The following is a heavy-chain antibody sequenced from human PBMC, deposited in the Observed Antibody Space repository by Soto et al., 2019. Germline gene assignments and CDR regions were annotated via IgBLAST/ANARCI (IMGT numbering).Heavy chain of an antibody. CDR3: ARPYVSSRMDV. J-gene: IGHJ6*02. CDR1: RFTLSDHY. V-gene: IGHV3-72*01. CDR2: SRKKANSYTT. D-gene: IGHD3-10*02. Sequence: EVQLVESGGGLVQPGGSLRLSCAASRFTLSDHYMDWVRQAPGKGLEWVGRSRKKANSYTTEYAASVKGRFNISRDDSENSLYLQMNSLNTEDTAVYYCARPYVSSRMDVWGQGTTVTVSS.